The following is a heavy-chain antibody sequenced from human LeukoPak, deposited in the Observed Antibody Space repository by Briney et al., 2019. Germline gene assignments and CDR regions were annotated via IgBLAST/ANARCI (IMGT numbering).Heavy chain of an antibody. V-gene: IGHV3-21*01. CDR1: GFTFSDYS. CDR2: ISSSSSYI. J-gene: IGHJ6*02. D-gene: IGHD5-12*01. Sequence: GGSLRLSCAASGFTFSDYSMNWVRQAPGKGLEWASFISSSSSYIYYGDSVKGRFTISRDNAKNSLYLQMNSLRAEDTAVYYCAKTRGYVDHPLYGMDVWGQGTTVTVSS. CDR3: AKTRGYVDHPLYGMDV.